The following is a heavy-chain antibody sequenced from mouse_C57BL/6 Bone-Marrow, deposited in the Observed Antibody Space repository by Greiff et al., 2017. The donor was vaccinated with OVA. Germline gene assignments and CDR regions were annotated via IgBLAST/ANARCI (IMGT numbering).Heavy chain of an antibody. Sequence: EVHLVESGGDLVKPGGSLKLSCAASGFTFSSYGMSWVRQTPDKRLEWVATISSGGSYTYYPDSVKGRFTISRDNAKNTLYLQMSSLKSEDTAMYYCASGLRRGYFDVWGTGTTVTVSS. J-gene: IGHJ1*03. CDR1: GFTFSSYG. CDR3: ASGLRRGYFDV. V-gene: IGHV5-6*01. CDR2: ISSGGSYT. D-gene: IGHD2-2*01.